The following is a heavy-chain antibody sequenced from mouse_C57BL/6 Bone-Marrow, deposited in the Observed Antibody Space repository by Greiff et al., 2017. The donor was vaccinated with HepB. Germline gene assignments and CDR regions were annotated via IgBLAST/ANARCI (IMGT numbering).Heavy chain of an antibody. J-gene: IGHJ3*01. CDR1: GYTFTSYW. V-gene: IGHV1-53*01. CDR3: ASSGSDYYGTQFAY. CDR2: INPSNGGT. D-gene: IGHD1-1*01. Sequence: QVQLQQPGPELVKPGASVKLSCKASGYTFTSYWMHWVKQRPGQGLEWIGNINPSNGGTNYNEKFKSQATLTVDKSSSTAYMQLSSLTSEDSAVYYCASSGSDYYGTQFAYWGQGTLVTVSA.